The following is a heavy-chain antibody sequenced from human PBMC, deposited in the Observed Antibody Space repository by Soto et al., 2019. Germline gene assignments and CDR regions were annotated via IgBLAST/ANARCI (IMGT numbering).Heavy chain of an antibody. CDR2: ISGSGDDT. J-gene: IGHJ4*02. Sequence: EVQLFESGGGLVQPGGSLRLSCAASGFTFSSFALSWVRQAPGKGLEWVSAISGSGDDTDYADSVKGRFTISRDNSKNTLYLQMNSLRAEDTAVYYCAGPGYSSQDYWGQGALVTVSS. CDR1: GFTFSSFA. V-gene: IGHV3-23*01. CDR3: AGPGYSSQDY. D-gene: IGHD5-18*01.